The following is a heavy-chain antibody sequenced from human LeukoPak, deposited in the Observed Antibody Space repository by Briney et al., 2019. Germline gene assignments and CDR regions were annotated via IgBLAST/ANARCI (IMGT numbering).Heavy chain of an antibody. Sequence: PGGSLRLSGAASGFTFSSYAMHWVRQAPGKGLEYVSAISSNWCSTYYANSVKGRFTISRDNSKNTLYLQMGSLRAEDMAVYYCARGAYYYDRSGETLLDYWGQGTLVTVSS. CDR3: ARGAYYYDRSGETLLDY. D-gene: IGHD3-22*01. CDR2: ISSNWCST. V-gene: IGHV3-64*01. J-gene: IGHJ4*02. CDR1: GFTFSSYA.